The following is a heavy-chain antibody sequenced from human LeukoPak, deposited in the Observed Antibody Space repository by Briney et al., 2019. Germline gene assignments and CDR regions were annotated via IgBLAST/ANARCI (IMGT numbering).Heavy chain of an antibody. Sequence: GGSLRLSCAASGFIASNKYMSWVRQAPGKGLEWVSTIRSDGTTDYADSVKGRFTISRDDSKNTVYLQMNSLRVEDTAVYSCARRRGGYGEGELDYWGQGTLVTVSS. CDR2: IRSDGTT. D-gene: IGHD4-17*01. CDR3: ARRRGGYGEGELDY. V-gene: IGHV3-66*04. CDR1: GFIASNKY. J-gene: IGHJ4*02.